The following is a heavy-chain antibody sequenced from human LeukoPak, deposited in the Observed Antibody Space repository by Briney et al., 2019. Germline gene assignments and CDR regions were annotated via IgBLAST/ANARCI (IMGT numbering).Heavy chain of an antibody. Sequence: GGSLRLSCVVSGFTVSNNYMSWVRQAPRKGLEWASLIYSGGSTYYADSVKGRFTISRDNSKNTLYLQMNSLRAEDTAVYYCARDTYYDLYYYFDYWGQGTLVTVSS. D-gene: IGHD3-22*01. CDR3: ARDTYYDLYYYFDY. V-gene: IGHV3-66*01. CDR2: IYSGGST. J-gene: IGHJ4*02. CDR1: GFTVSNNY.